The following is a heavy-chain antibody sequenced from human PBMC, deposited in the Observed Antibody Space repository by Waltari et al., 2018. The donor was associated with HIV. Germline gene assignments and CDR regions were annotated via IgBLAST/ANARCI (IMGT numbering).Heavy chain of an antibody. CDR2: INHSGST. CDR3: ARVNNCSGGSCYSAAGWFDP. V-gene: IGHV4-34*01. D-gene: IGHD2-15*01. J-gene: IGHJ5*02. Sequence: QVQLQQWGAGLLKPSETLSLTCAVYGGSFSGYYWSWIRQAPGKGLEWIGEINHSGSTNYNPSLKSRVTISVDTSKNQFSLKLSSVTAADTAVYYCARVNNCSGGSCYSAAGWFDPWGQGTLVTVSS. CDR1: GGSFSGYY.